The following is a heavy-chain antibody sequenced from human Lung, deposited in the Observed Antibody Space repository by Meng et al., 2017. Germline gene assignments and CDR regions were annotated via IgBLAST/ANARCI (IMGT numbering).Heavy chain of an antibody. V-gene: IGHV4-34*01. CDR2: INHSGST. D-gene: IGHD4-11*01. CDR1: GGSFSEYY. J-gene: IGHJ4*02. CDR3: ARGPTTMAHDFDY. Sequence: QVQLTQGGQGQVKPTETRSTVCVVGGGSFSEYYWRWIGQPPGKGLEWIGEINHSGSTTYNPSLESRATISVDTSQNNLSLKLSSVTAADSAVYYCARGPTTMAHDFDYWGQGTLVTVSS.